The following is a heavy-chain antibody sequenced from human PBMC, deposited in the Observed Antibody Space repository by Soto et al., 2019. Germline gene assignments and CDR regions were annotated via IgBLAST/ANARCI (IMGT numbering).Heavy chain of an antibody. D-gene: IGHD2-8*01. CDR2: INAGNGNT. CDR1: GYTFTSYA. V-gene: IGHV1-3*01. J-gene: IGHJ5*02. Sequence: QVQLVQSGAEVKKPGASVKVSCKASGYTFTSYAMHWVRQAPGQRLEWMGWINAGNGNTKYSQKFQGRVTITRDTSASTAYMELSSLRSEDTAVYYCARGYCTNGVCYGWFDPWGQGTLVTVSS. CDR3: ARGYCTNGVCYGWFDP.